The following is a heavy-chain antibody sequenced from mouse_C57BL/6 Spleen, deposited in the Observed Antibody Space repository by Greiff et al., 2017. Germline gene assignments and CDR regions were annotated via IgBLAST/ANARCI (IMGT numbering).Heavy chain of an antibody. V-gene: IGHV1-26*01. CDR3: ARSGRTGWYFDV. CDR2: INPNNGGT. J-gene: IGHJ1*03. Sequence: VQLQQSGPELVKPGASVKISCKASGYTFTDYYMNWVKQSHGKSLEWIGDINPNNGGTSYNQKFKGKATLTVDKSSSTAYMELRSLTSEDSAVYYCARSGRTGWYFDVWGTGTTVTVAS. CDR1: GYTFTDYY.